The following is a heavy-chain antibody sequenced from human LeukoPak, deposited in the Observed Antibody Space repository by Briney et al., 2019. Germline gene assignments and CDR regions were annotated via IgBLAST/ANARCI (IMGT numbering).Heavy chain of an antibody. CDR1: GFTFSDYY. D-gene: IGHD4-17*01. J-gene: IGHJ4*02. CDR3: ARDRRQLRLFDY. V-gene: IGHV3-66*01. CDR2: IYSGGST. Sequence: TGGSLRLSCAASGFTFSDYYMSWIRQAPGKGLEWVSVIYSGGSTYYADSVKGRFTISRDNSKNTLYLQMNSLRAEDTAVYYCARDRRQLRLFDYWGQGTLVTVSS.